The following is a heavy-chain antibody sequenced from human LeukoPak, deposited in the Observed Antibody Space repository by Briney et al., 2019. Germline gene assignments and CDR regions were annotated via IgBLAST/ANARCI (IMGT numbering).Heavy chain of an antibody. CDR3: ARATGEPFDY. D-gene: IGHD3-16*01. J-gene: IGHJ4*02. CDR2: IHYSGST. Sequence: SETLSLTCTVSGGSITDYYWSWIRQPPGKGLEWIGYIHYSGSTNYNPSLKSRVTISVDTSKNQFSLKLSSVTAADTAVYYCARATGEPFDYWGQGTLVTVSS. V-gene: IGHV4-59*08. CDR1: GGSITDYY.